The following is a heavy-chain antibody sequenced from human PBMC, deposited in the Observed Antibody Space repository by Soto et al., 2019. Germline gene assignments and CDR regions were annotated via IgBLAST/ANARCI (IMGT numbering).Heavy chain of an antibody. D-gene: IGHD2-15*01. V-gene: IGHV4-38-2*01. CDR1: GFFISSGNY. J-gene: IGHJ3*01. CDR2: IFHGGNT. Sequence: ETLSLTCAVSGFFISSGNYWGWIRKPPGKGPEWIGSIFHGGNTYYNPSLRSRVTISVDMSKNQFSLKLNSVTAADTAVYYCARARWYDAFDVWGQGTVVTVSS. CDR3: ARARWYDAFDV.